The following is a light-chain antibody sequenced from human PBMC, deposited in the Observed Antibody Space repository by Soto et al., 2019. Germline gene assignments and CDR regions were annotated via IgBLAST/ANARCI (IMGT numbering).Light chain of an antibody. Sequence: QSALTQPASVSGSPGQAITISCPGTSSYVGGYKYVSWYQQHPDKAPKLIIFEVSNRPSGISSRFSGSKSGNTASLTISGLQAEDEADYYCASYTSSSTSVIFGRGTKVTVL. CDR3: ASYTSSSTSVI. J-gene: IGLJ2*01. CDR1: SSYVGGYKY. CDR2: EVS. V-gene: IGLV2-14*01.